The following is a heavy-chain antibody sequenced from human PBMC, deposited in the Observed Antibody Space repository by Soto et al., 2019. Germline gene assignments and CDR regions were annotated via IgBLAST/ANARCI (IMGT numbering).Heavy chain of an antibody. CDR3: ARDSGGNSENYYGLDV. CDR1: GVSVSSGDYY. Sequence: QVQLQESGPGLVKPSQTLSLSCNVYGVSVSSGDYYWSWIRQHAGGGLEWIGYSDRSGSTYYKPSLRGRVIMSVDTSPNQISLRLLSVTAADTAMYYCARDSGGNSENYYGLDVWGHGTTVTVSS. J-gene: IGHJ6*02. CDR2: SDRSGST. V-gene: IGHV4-31*03. D-gene: IGHD1-1*01.